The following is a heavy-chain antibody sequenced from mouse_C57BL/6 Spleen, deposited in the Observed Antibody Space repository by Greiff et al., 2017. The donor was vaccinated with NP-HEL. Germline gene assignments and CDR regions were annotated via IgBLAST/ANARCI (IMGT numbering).Heavy chain of an antibody. V-gene: IGHV14-4*01. Sequence: VHVKQSGAELVRPGASVKLSCTASGFNIKDDYMHWVKQRPEQGLEWIGWIDPENGDTEYASKFQGKATITADTSSNTAYLQLSSLTSEDTAVYYCTTGWEGYFDVWGTGTTVTVSS. CDR3: TTGWEGYFDV. D-gene: IGHD1-1*02. CDR1: GFNIKDDY. CDR2: IDPENGDT. J-gene: IGHJ1*03.